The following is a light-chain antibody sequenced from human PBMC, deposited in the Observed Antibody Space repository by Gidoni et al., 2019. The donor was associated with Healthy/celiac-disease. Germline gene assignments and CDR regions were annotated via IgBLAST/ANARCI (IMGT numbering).Light chain of an antibody. CDR2: EVS. V-gene: IGLV2-8*01. J-gene: IGLJ2*01. Sequence: QSALTQPPSASGSPGQSVTISCTGTSSDVVGYNYVSWYQQHPGKAPTLMIYEVSKRPSGVPDRFSGSKSGNTASLTVSGLQAEDEADYYCSSYAGSNNSLFGGGTKLTVL. CDR1: SSDVVGYNY. CDR3: SSYAGSNNSL.